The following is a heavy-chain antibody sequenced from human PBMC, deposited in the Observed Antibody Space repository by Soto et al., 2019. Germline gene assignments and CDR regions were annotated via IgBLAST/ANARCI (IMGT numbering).Heavy chain of an antibody. CDR2: INSDGSST. CDR1: GFTFSSYW. D-gene: IGHD6-19*01. J-gene: IGHJ4*02. V-gene: IGHV3-74*01. Sequence: PGGSLRLSCAASGFTFSSYWMHWVRQAPGKGLVWVSRINSDGSSTSYADSVKGRFTISRDNAKSTLYLQMNSLRAEDTAVYYCASRAVAPTFDYWGQGTLVTVSS. CDR3: ASRAVAPTFDY.